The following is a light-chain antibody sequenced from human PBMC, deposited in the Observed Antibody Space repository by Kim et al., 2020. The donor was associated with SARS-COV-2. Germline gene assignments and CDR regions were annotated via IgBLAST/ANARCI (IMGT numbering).Light chain of an antibody. J-gene: IGLJ3*02. V-gene: IGLV1-40*01. CDR1: SSNIGAGYD. CDR2: GNN. Sequence: GQRVTIACTGNSSNIGAGYDVHWYQQLPGTAPKLLIYGNNNRPSGVPDRFSSSKSGTSASLAITGLQAEDEADYYCQSYDSSLNGVFGGGTQLTVL. CDR3: QSYDSSLNGV.